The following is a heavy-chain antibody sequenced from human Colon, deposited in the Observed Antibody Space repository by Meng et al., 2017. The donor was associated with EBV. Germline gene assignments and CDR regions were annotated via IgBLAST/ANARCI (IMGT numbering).Heavy chain of an antibody. CDR1: GFNFNDYY. D-gene: IGHD6-25*01. CDR2: ISKMGDGI. J-gene: IGHJ4*02. Sequence: HVYLGGAGGGFVKPGGSLTCTCAASGFNFNDYYMTWIRQAPGKGLEWVAFISKMGDGISYAESVRGRFTISRDSATHSLYLQMNSLRAEDTAVYYCARDLGGPRDYWGQGTLVTVSS. V-gene: IGHV3-11*01. CDR3: ARDLGGPRDY.